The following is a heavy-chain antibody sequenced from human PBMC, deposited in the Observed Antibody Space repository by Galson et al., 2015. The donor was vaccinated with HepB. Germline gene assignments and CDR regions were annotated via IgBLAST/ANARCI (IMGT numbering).Heavy chain of an antibody. CDR3: ARDHVVAGPDYNYLGMDV. V-gene: IGHV1-2*02. D-gene: IGHD2-21*01. J-gene: IGHJ6*02. CDR2: IIPNSGGT. Sequence: SVKVSCKASGYRFSAYYIYWVRQAPGQGLEWMGWIIPNSGGTKYAQKFQGRVTMTRDTSSSTAYMQLSGLTSDDTAVYYCARDHVVAGPDYNYLGMDVWGQGTAVIVS. CDR1: GYRFSAYY.